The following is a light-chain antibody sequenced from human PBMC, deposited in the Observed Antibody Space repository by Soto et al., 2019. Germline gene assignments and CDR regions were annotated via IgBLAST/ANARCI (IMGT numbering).Light chain of an antibody. CDR3: QQANSFPPT. CDR2: KAS. V-gene: IGKV1-5*03. CDR1: QSISTW. J-gene: IGKJ1*01. Sequence: DIQMTQSPSTVSASVGDRVTITCRASQSISTWLAWYQQKPGKAPNLLIYKASSLQSGVPSRFSGSGSGTDFTLTISSLQPEDFATYYCQQANSFPPTFGQGTKVEIK.